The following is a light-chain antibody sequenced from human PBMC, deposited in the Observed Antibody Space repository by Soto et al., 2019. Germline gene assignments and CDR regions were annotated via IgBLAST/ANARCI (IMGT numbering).Light chain of an antibody. V-gene: IGLV1-40*01. CDR3: QSYDSSLSGSNWV. J-gene: IGLJ3*02. CDR1: SSNIGAGYD. CDR2: ANT. Sequence: QSVLTQPPSVSGAPGQRVTISCTGSSSNIGAGYDVHWYQQLPGTAPKLLIYANTNRPSGVPDRFSGSKSGTSASLAITGFQAEDEADYYCQSYDSSLSGSNWVFGGGTKVTVL.